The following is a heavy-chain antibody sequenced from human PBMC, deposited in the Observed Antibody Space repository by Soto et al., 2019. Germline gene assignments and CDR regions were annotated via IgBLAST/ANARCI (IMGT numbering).Heavy chain of an antibody. CDR1: GGSIGSYY. CDR2: IFYSGST. D-gene: IGHD3-9*01. J-gene: IGHJ5*01. Sequence: PSETMSLTCTVSGGSIGSYYWSWIRQPPGKEQEWIGYIFYSGSTNYNPSFQRRLTISVDTSKNQFSLKLSSVTAADTAVYYCARVVDYDTLTGYYRGAGWFDPWGQGTLVTVSS. V-gene: IGHV4-59*01. CDR3: ARVVDYDTLTGYYRGAGWFDP.